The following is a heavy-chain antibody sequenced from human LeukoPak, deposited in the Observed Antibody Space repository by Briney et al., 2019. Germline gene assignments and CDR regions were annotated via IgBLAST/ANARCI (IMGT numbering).Heavy chain of an antibody. D-gene: IGHD1-26*01. CDR2: TYFRSKWYY. V-gene: IGHV6-1*01. Sequence: SQTLSLTCAISGDSVSSHSAAWNWIRQSPSRGLEWLGRTYFRSKWYYDYAVSVKSRKSINPDTSKNQFSLQLNYVTPEDSAVYYCARDAYPYNGSYGFDYWGQGTLVTVSS. CDR1: GDSVSSHSAA. J-gene: IGHJ4*02. CDR3: ARDAYPYNGSYGFDY.